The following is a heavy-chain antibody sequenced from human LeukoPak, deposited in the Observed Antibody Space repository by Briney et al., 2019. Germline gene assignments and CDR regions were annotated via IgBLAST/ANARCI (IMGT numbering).Heavy chain of an antibody. J-gene: IGHJ4*02. V-gene: IGHV3-23*01. CDR3: AKELMLHRGNGYFDN. D-gene: IGHD2-8*01. Sequence: TGGSLRPSCAPSGFTFSIYAMSWVRQAPGEGRGWVSTMSGRGDSTYYAHSGTGPPTISREHSMNTLYLQINSLRAEDTALYYCAKELMLHRGNGYFDNWGQGTLVTVSS. CDR1: GFTFSIYA. CDR2: MSGRGDST.